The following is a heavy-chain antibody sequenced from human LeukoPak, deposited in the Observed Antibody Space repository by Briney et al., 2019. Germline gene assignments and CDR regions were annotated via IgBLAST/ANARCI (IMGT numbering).Heavy chain of an antibody. Sequence: SETLSLTCTVSGYAITSGGFSWNWIRQSPGKGLEWIGCIYDRGPAYYNPSLKSRFTISVDRPKNQFFLNVTSLTAADTAVYFCARSRQASGLFNSWGQGALVVVSS. CDR1: GYAITSGGFS. CDR3: ARSRQASGLFNS. CDR2: IYDRGPA. J-gene: IGHJ5*01. V-gene: IGHV4-30-2*06. D-gene: IGHD3-10*01.